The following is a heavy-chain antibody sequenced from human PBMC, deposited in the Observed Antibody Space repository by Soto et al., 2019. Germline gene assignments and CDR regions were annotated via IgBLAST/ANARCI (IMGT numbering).Heavy chain of an antibody. J-gene: IGHJ4*02. CDR2: IYHTGST. CDR3: AAKLGTTHYFDC. V-gene: IGHV4-31*03. CDR1: GDPVSSGSYY. D-gene: IGHD7-27*01. Sequence: QVQLQESGPGLVQPSQTLSLTCSVSGDPVSSGSYYWTWVRQHPVKGLEWIGYIYHTGSTYYNPSLQSRLIMSIDTPKNQFSLHLYSVTAADTAVYFCAAKLGTTHYFDCWGQGSLVAVSS.